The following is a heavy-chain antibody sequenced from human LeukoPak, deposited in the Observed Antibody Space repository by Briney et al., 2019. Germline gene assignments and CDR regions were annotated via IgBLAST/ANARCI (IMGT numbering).Heavy chain of an antibody. J-gene: IGHJ4*02. CDR2: ISGSGGST. Sequence: GGSLRLSCTASGFILSSYAMSWVRQAPGKGLEWVSAISGSGGSTYYADSVKGRFIISRDNSKNTLYLQMNSLRAEDTAVYYCAKNPQYYYDSSGFFEYWGQGTLVTVSS. CDR3: AKNPQYYYDSSGFFEY. D-gene: IGHD3-22*01. V-gene: IGHV3-23*01. CDR1: GFILSSYA.